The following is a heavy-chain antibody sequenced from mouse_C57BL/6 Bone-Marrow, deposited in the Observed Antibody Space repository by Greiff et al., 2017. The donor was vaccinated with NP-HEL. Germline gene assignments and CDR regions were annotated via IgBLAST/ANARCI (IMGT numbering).Heavy chain of an antibody. Sequence: QVQLQQSGAELARPGASVKLSCKASGYTFTSYGISWVKQRTGQGLEWIGEIYPSSGNNYYNEKFKGKATLTADKSSSTAYMELRSLTSEDSAVYFCAREGGNLLPLYYYAMDYWGQGTSVTVSS. D-gene: IGHD1-1*01. CDR2: IYPSSGNN. V-gene: IGHV1-81*01. J-gene: IGHJ4*01. CDR1: GYTFTSYG. CDR3: AREGGNLLPLYYYAMDY.